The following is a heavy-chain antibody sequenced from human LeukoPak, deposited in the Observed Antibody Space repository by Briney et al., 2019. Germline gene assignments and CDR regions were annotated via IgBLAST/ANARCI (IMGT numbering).Heavy chain of an antibody. Sequence: GGSLRLSCAASGFTFSSYSMNWARRAPGKGLEWVSSISSSSSYIYYADSVKSRSTISRDNAKNSLYLQMNSLRAEDTAVYYCARALPAADTYAFDIWGQGTMVTVSS. CDR2: ISSSSSYI. D-gene: IGHD2-2*01. V-gene: IGHV3-21*01. CDR3: ARALPAADTYAFDI. J-gene: IGHJ3*02. CDR1: GFTFSSYS.